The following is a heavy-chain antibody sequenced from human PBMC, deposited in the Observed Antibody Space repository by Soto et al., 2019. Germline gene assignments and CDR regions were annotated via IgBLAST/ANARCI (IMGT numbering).Heavy chain of an antibody. CDR3: ASGGIVVVPAATNWFDP. D-gene: IGHD2-2*01. CDR1: GYTFTSYG. CDR2: ISAYSGGT. V-gene: IGHV1-2*04. Sequence: ASVKVCCKASGYTFTSYGISWVRQAPGQMLEWVGWISAYSGGTNYAQKFQGWVTMTRDTSISTAYMELSRLRSDDSAVYYCASGGIVVVPAATNWFDPWGQGTLVTVSS. J-gene: IGHJ5*02.